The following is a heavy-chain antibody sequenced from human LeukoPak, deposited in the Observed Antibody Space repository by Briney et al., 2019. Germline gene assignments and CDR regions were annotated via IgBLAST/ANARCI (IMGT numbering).Heavy chain of an antibody. CDR2: ISYDGSNK. Sequence: GGALRLSCAPSVFTFSSYAMHWVRQAPGKGRGWVALISYDGSNKYYADSVKGRFTISRDNSKNTLYLQMNSLRAEDTAVYYCARDNGDGYNYARGSFDYWGQGTLVTVSS. J-gene: IGHJ4*02. V-gene: IGHV3-30*07. CDR1: VFTFSSYA. CDR3: ARDNGDGYNYARGSFDY. D-gene: IGHD5-24*01.